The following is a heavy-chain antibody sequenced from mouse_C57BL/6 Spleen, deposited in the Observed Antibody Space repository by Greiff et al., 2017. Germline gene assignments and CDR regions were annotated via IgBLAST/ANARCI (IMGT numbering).Heavy chain of an antibody. V-gene: IGHV1-55*01. CDR1: GYTFTSYW. CDR2: IYPGSGST. CDR3: ARDRQLRRAMDY. D-gene: IGHD3-2*02. Sequence: QVQLQQPGAELVKPGASVKMSCKASGYTFTSYWITWVKQRPGQGLEWIGDIYPGSGSTNYNEKFKSKATLTVDPSSSTAYMQLSSLTSEDSAVYYCARDRQLRRAMDYWGQGTSVTVSS. J-gene: IGHJ4*01.